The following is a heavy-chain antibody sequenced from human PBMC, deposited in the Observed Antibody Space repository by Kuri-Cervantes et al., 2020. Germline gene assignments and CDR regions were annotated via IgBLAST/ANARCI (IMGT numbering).Heavy chain of an antibody. D-gene: IGHD6-13*01. CDR2: IYYSGST. Sequence: SETLSLTCTVSGASVSSGNYYWSWIRQPPGKGLEWIGYIYYSGSTNYNPSLKSRVTISVDTSKNQFSLRLSSVTAADTAVYYCARGGSSWYLDFDYWGQGTLVTVSS. J-gene: IGHJ4*02. CDR3: ARGGSSWYLDFDY. CDR1: GASVSSGNYY. V-gene: IGHV4-61*01.